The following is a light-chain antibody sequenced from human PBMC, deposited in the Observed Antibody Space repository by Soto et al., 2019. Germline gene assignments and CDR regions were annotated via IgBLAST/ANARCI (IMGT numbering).Light chain of an antibody. CDR3: QQRTNWPWT. V-gene: IGKV3-11*01. CDR2: DAS. J-gene: IGKJ1*01. CDR1: KSVGGD. Sequence: DIVLTQSPATLSLTPGQGASLSGRASKSVGGDLVWYQQHPGQAPSLLIYDASNRATGIPPRFSGSGSGTDFTLTISSLETEDFAVYYCQQRTNWPWTFGQGTKVDIK.